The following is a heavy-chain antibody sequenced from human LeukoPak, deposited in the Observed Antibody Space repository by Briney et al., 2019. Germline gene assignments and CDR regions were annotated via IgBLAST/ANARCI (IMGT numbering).Heavy chain of an antibody. D-gene: IGHD6-13*01. CDR3: ARVVGSSWLYYYYYMDV. J-gene: IGHJ6*03. CDR2: IVVGSGNT. CDR1: GFTFTRSA. V-gene: IGHV1-58*02. Sequence: SVKVSCKASGFTFTRSAMQWVRQARGQRLEGIGWIVVGSGNTKYAQKFQERVTITRDMSTGTAYMELSSLRAEDTAVYYCARVVGSSWLYYYYYMDVWGKGTTVTISS.